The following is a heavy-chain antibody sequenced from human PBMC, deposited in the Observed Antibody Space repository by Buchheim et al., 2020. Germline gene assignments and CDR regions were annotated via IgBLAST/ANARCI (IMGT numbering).Heavy chain of an antibody. V-gene: IGHV4-34*12. J-gene: IGHJ4*02. D-gene: IGHD3-16*01. Sequence: QVQLQQWGAGLLKPSETLSLTCAVYGGSFSGYYWSWIRQPPGKGLEWIGEIFHSGSPKYSPSLKSRLNLSADTSKNQFSLSLRSVTAADTAVYYCARAGGTTILGAYFDLWGQGIL. CDR1: GGSFSGYY. CDR2: IFHSGSP. CDR3: ARAGGTTILGAYFDL.